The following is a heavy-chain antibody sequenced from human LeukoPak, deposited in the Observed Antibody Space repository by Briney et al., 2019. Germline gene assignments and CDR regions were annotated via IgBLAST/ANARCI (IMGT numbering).Heavy chain of an antibody. CDR3: ASPIVGASLYYYYGMDV. D-gene: IGHD1-26*01. CDR2: IYSGGST. CDR1: GFTVSSNY. J-gene: IGHJ6*02. V-gene: IGHV3-53*01. Sequence: GSMRLSCAASGFTVSSNYMSWGRQAPGKGLEWVSVIYSGGSTYYADSVKGRFTISRDNSKNTMYLQMNSLRAEDTAVYYCASPIVGASLYYYYGMDVWGQGTTVTVSS.